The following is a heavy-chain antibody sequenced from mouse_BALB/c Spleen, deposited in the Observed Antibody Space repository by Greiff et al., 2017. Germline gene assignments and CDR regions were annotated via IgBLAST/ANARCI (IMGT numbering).Heavy chain of an antibody. CDR1: GFTFSSFG. D-gene: IGHD1-1*01. CDR3: ARHNGNSYYFDY. J-gene: IGHJ2*01. V-gene: IGHV5-17*02. Sequence: EVKLVESGGGLVQPGGSRKLSCAASGFTFSSFGMYWVRQAPEKGLEWVAYISSGSSTIYYEDAVKGRFTISRDNPKNTLFLQVSSLRSEDTAMYYCARHNGNSYYFDYWGQGTTLTVSS. CDR2: ISSGSSTI.